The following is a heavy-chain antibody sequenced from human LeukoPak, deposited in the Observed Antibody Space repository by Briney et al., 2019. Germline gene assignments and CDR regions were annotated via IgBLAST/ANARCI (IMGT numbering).Heavy chain of an antibody. D-gene: IGHD2-15*01. V-gene: IGHV4-39*07. J-gene: IGHJ4*02. CDR3: ARALVVVAAVDY. CDR1: GGSISSSSYY. CDR2: IYYSGST. Sequence: SETLSLTCTVSGGSISSSSYYWGWIRQPPGKGLEWIGSIYYSGSTYYNPSLKSRVTISVDTSKNQFSLKLSSVTAADTAVYYCARALVVVAAVDYWGQGTLVTVSS.